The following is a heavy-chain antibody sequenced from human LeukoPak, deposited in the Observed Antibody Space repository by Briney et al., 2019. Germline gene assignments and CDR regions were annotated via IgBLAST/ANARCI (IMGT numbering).Heavy chain of an antibody. J-gene: IGHJ4*02. CDR2: ISGSGGST. CDR1: GFTFSSYA. D-gene: IGHD2-15*01. CDR3: AKGGGSGGGSTDN. Sequence: PGGSLRLSCAASGFTFSSYAMSWVRQAPGKGLEWVSAISGSGGSTYYADSVKGRFTISRDNSKNTLCLQMNSLRAEDTAVYYCAKGGGSGGGSTDNWGQGTLVTVSS. V-gene: IGHV3-23*01.